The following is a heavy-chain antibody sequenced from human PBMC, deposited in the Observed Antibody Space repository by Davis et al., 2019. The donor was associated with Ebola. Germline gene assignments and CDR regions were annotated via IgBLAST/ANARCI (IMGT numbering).Heavy chain of an antibody. CDR3: ARQGRYSYGYYYYYGMDV. CDR2: IYYSGST. V-gene: IGHV4-59*08. CDR1: GGSFSGYY. J-gene: IGHJ6*02. Sequence: SETLSLTCAVYGGSFSGYYWSWIRQPPGKGLEWIGYIYYSGSTNYNPSLKSRVTISVDTSKNQFSLKLSSVTAADTAVYYCARQGRYSYGYYYYYGMDVWGQGTTVTVSS. D-gene: IGHD5-18*01.